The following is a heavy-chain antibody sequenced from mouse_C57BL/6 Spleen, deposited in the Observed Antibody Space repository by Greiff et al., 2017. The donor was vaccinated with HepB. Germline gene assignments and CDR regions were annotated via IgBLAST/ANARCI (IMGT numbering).Heavy chain of an antibody. D-gene: IGHD4-1*01. CDR3: ARAETGNWYFDV. CDR2: ISYDGSN. CDR1: GYSITSGYY. V-gene: IGHV3-6*01. J-gene: IGHJ1*03. Sequence: DVQLQESGPGLVKPSQSLSLTCSVTGYSITSGYYWNWIRQFPGNKLEWMGYISYDGSNNYNPSLKNRISITRDTSKNQFFLKLNSVTTEDTATYYCARAETGNWYFDVWGTGTTVTVSS.